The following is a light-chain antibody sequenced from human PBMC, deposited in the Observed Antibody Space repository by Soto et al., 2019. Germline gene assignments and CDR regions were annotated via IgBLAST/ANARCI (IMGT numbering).Light chain of an antibody. CDR1: QSITTY. J-gene: IGKJ1*01. Sequence: DIQMTQSPSSLSASVGDRVTVTCRASQSITTYLNWYQQKPGKAPKLLIYAASSLQSGVPSRFSGSGSGTDFTLTINSLQPEDFATYICQQSYGTPWTFGQGTK. CDR2: AAS. CDR3: QQSYGTPWT. V-gene: IGKV1-39*01.